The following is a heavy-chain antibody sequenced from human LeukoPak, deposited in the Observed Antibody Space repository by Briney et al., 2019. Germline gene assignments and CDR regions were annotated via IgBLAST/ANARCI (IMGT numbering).Heavy chain of an antibody. J-gene: IGHJ4*02. Sequence: SETLSLTCTVSGDSISSYYWSWIRQPAGKGLEWIGRIYTSGSSNYNPSLKSRVTMSVDTSKNQFSLKLSSVTAADTAVYYCARGPPMVRGVNLDYWGQGTLVTVSS. CDR2: IYTSGSS. CDR1: GDSISSYY. V-gene: IGHV4-4*07. CDR3: ARGPPMVRGVNLDY. D-gene: IGHD3-10*01.